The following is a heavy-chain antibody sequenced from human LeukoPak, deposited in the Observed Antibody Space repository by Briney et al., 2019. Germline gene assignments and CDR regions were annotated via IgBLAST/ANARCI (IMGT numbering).Heavy chain of an antibody. V-gene: IGHV1-2*02. D-gene: IGHD2-2*01. Sequence: ASVKVSCKASGYTFTGYYMHWVRQAPGQGLELMGWINPNSGGTNYAQKFQGRVTMTRDTSIRTAYMELSRLRSDDTAVYYCARDGEDIVVVPAGWFDPWGQGTLVTVSS. CDR2: INPNSGGT. CDR1: GYTFTGYY. CDR3: ARDGEDIVVVPAGWFDP. J-gene: IGHJ5*02.